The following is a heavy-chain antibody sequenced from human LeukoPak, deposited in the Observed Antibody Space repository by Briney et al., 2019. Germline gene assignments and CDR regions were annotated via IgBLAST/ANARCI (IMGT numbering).Heavy chain of an antibody. V-gene: IGHV1-8*01. Sequence: ASVKVSCKASGYTFTSYDINWVRQAPGQGLEWMGWMNPNSGNTVYAQKFQGRVTMTRNTSISTAYMELSSLRSEDTAVYYCARGYDILTGYYDPFVDYWGQGTLVTVSS. CDR3: ARGYDILTGYYDPFVDY. CDR2: MNPNSGNT. J-gene: IGHJ4*02. CDR1: GYTFTSYD. D-gene: IGHD3-9*01.